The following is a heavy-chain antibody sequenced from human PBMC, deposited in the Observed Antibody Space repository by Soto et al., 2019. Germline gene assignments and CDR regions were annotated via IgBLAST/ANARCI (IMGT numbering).Heavy chain of an antibody. CDR2: VDNGGGST. J-gene: IGHJ5*02. V-gene: IGHV3-74*01. CDR1: GFTFSNYW. CDR3: ARHQPHNWFDP. Sequence: GGSLRLSCAASGFTFSNYWMHWVRQASGKGLVWVARVDNGGGSTLYADSVKGRFTISRDNAKNTLHLQMNSLRVEDTAVYYCARHQPHNWFDPWDQRTLVTLSS.